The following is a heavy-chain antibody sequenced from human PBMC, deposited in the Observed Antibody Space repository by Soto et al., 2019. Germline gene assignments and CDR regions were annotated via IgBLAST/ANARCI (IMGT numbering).Heavy chain of an antibody. CDR1: GFTFSSYC. CDR3: ARAAAMIRIAAAGGFDY. D-gene: IGHD6-13*01. CDR2: INSDGSST. Sequence: HPGGSLRLSCAASGFTFSSYCMHWVRQAPGKGLVWVSRINSDGSSTSYADSVKGRFTISRDNAKNTLYLQMNSLRAEDTAVYYCARAAAMIRIAAAGGFDYWGQGTLVTVSS. J-gene: IGHJ4*02. V-gene: IGHV3-74*01.